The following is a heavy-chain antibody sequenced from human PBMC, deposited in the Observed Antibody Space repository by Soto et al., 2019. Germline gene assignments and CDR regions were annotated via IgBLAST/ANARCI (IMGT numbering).Heavy chain of an antibody. Sequence: PWGVLGLSCAASGGTISYYYMTWIRQAPGKGLEWVSYISSSSSYTNYADSVKGRFTISRDNAKNSLYLQMNSLRAEDTAVYYCAGTYDFWSGYRHPYFDYWGQGTLVTVSS. D-gene: IGHD3-3*01. CDR2: ISSSSSYT. J-gene: IGHJ4*02. CDR1: GGTISYYY. CDR3: AGTYDFWSGYRHPYFDY. V-gene: IGHV3-11*03.